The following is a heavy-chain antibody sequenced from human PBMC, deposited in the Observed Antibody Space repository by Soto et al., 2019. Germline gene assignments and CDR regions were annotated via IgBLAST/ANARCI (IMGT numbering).Heavy chain of an antibody. D-gene: IGHD2-15*01. J-gene: IGHJ6*02. CDR2: MNPNSGNT. CDR3: ARGGRAASGFYYYYYGMDV. V-gene: IGHV1-8*01. CDR1: GYTFTSYD. Sequence: QVQLVQSGAEVKKPGASVKVSCKASGYTFTSYDINWVRQATGQGLEWMGWMNPNSGNTGYAQKFQGRVTMTRNTSISTAYMELSSLGSEDTAVYYCARGGRAASGFYYYYYGMDVWGQGTTVTVSS.